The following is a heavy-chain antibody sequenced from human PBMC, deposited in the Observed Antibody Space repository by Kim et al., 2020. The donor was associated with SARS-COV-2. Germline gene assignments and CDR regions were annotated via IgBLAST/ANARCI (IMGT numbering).Heavy chain of an antibody. V-gene: IGHV3-23*01. J-gene: IGHJ1*01. CDR3: AKFLTGYEVAEYFQH. CDR1: GFTFSSYA. D-gene: IGHD3-9*01. Sequence: GGSLRLSCAASGFTFSSYAMSWVRQAPGKGLEWVSAISGSGGSTYYADSVKGRFTISRDNSKNTLYLQMNSLRAEDTAVYYCAKFLTGYEVAEYFQHWGQGTLVTVSS. CDR2: ISGSGGST.